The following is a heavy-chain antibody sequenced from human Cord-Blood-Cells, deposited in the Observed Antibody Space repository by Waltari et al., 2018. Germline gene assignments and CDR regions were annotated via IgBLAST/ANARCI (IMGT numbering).Heavy chain of an antibody. CDR3: ARGVGIAAAGKVDY. J-gene: IGHJ4*02. D-gene: IGHD6-13*01. CDR1: GYSISSGYY. Sequence: QVQLQESGPGLVKPSETLSLTCTVSGYSISSGYYWGWIRQPPGKGLEWIGSIYHSGSPYYNPSLKSRVTISVDTSKNQFSLKLSSVTAADTAVYYCARGVGIAAAGKVDYWGQGTLVTVSS. V-gene: IGHV4-38-2*02. CDR2: IYHSGSP.